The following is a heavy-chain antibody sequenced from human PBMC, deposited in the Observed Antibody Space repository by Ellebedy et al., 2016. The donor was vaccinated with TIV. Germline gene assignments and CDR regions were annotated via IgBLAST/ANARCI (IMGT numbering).Heavy chain of an antibody. J-gene: IGHJ6*02. V-gene: IGHV3-7*04. D-gene: IGHD3-10*01. CDR3: ARAPLLWFGELFESGMDV. CDR1: GFTFSSYW. CDR2: IKQDGSEK. Sequence: GGSLRLXXAASGFTFSSYWMSWVRQAPGKGLEWVANIKQDGSEKYYVDSVKGRFTISRDNAKNSLYLQMNSLRAEDTAVYYCARAPLLWFGELFESGMDVWGQGTTVTVSS.